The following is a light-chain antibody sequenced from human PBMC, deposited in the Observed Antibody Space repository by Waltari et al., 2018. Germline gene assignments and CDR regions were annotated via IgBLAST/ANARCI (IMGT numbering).Light chain of an antibody. J-gene: IGKJ2*01. Sequence: IVLTQSPGTLSLSQGERANLSCRASQSVSSSYLAWYQQKPGQAPRLLIYGASSRATGIPDRFSGSGSGTDFTLTISRLEPEDFAVYYCQQYGSSPYTFGQGTKLEIK. CDR2: GAS. CDR3: QQYGSSPYT. CDR1: QSVSSSY. V-gene: IGKV3-20*01.